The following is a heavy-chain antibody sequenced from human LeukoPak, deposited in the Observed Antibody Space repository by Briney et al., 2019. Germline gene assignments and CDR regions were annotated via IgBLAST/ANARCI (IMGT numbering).Heavy chain of an antibody. CDR1: GYSISTGYF. CDR2: VYHSGTT. Sequence: SETLSLTCTVPGYSISTGYFWAWIRQSPGKGLEWIGSVYHSGTTYYNPSLKSRVTISLDTSRNQFSLKLNSVTAADTAVYYCARDGVVVIDVDYYGMDVWGQGTTVTVSS. D-gene: IGHD2-21*01. V-gene: IGHV4-38-2*02. J-gene: IGHJ6*02. CDR3: ARDGVVVIDVDYYGMDV.